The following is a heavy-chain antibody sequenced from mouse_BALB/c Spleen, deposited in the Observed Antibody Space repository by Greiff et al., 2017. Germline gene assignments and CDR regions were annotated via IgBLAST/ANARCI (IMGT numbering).Heavy chain of an antibody. CDR1: GFNIKDYY. CDR2: IDPENGNT. D-gene: IGHD1-1*01. CDR3: ARDGSSYGYAMDY. Sequence: EVQLQQSGAELVRPGALVKLSCKASGFNIKDYYMHWVKQRPEQGLEWIGWIDPENGNTIYDPKFQGKASITADTSSNTAYLQLSSLTSEDTAVYYCARDGSSYGYAMDYWGQGTSVTVSS. J-gene: IGHJ4*01. V-gene: IGHV14-1*02.